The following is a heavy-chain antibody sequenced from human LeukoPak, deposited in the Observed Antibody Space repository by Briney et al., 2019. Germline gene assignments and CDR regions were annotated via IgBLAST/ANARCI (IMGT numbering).Heavy chain of an antibody. CDR1: DDSISDYY. Sequence: PSETLSLTCTVSDDSISDYYRGWIRQPPGKGLEWIGYFYNSGRSTYNPSLKSRVTISADTSKNHFSLKLDSVTTADTAVYYCTRGAGWLIDYWGQGILVTVSS. V-gene: IGHV4-59*01. D-gene: IGHD3-16*01. J-gene: IGHJ4*02. CDR2: FYNSGRS. CDR3: TRGAGWLIDY.